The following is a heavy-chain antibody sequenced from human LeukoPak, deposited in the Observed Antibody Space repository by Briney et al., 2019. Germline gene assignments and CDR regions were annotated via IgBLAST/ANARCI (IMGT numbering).Heavy chain of an antibody. Sequence: GGSLRLSCAASGFTFSSHSMNWVRQTPGKGLEWVSYISSSSSTIYYADSVKGRFTISRDNAKNSLYLQMNSLRAEDTAVYYCARGAYYYEDWGQGTLVTVSS. D-gene: IGHD3-22*01. V-gene: IGHV3-48*01. J-gene: IGHJ4*02. CDR3: ARGAYYYED. CDR2: ISSSSSTI. CDR1: GFTFSSHS.